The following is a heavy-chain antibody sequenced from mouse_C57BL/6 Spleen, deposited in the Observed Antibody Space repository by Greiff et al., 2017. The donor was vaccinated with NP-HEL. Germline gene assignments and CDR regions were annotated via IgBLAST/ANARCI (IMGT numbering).Heavy chain of an antibody. CDR1: GFNITDYD. Sequence: EVQRVESGAERGRSGASVKLSCTASGFNITDYDMQWVKQRHEKGREGRGRRDPEEGDTEYAPKFQGKATVTADTSSNTTYLQLSSLTSEDTAVYYCTKDSSNWGYFDYWGQGTTLTVSS. J-gene: IGHJ2*01. D-gene: IGHD2-5*01. V-gene: IGHV14-1*01. CDR2: RDPEEGDT. CDR3: TKDSSNWGYFDY.